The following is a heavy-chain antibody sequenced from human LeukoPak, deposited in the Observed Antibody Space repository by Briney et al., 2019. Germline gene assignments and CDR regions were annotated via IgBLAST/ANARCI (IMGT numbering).Heavy chain of an antibody. V-gene: IGHV1-46*01. D-gene: IGHD3-16*01. CDR1: GYTFTSYY. CDR3: ARDEIMITFGGVTSPDY. Sequence: ASVKVSCKASGYTFTSYYMHWVRQAPGQGLEWMGIINPSGGSTSYAQKFQGRVTMTRDTSTSTVYMELSSLRSEDTAVYYCARDEIMITFGGVTSPDYWGQGTLVTVSS. J-gene: IGHJ4*02. CDR2: INPSGGST.